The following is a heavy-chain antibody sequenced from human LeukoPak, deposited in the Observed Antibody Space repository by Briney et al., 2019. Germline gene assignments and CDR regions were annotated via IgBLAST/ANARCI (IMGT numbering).Heavy chain of an antibody. Sequence: ASVKVSCKASGYTFTGYYMHWVRQAPGQGLEWMGWINPNSGGTNYAQKFQGRVTMTRDTSISTAYMELSSLRSEDTAVYYCAEGYYYDSSGYYRDAFDIWGQGTMVTVSS. D-gene: IGHD3-22*01. J-gene: IGHJ3*02. V-gene: IGHV1-2*02. CDR1: GYTFTGYY. CDR2: INPNSGGT. CDR3: AEGYYYDSSGYYRDAFDI.